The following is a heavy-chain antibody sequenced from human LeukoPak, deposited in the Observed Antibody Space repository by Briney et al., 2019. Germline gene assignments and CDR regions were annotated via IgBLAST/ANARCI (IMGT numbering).Heavy chain of an antibody. V-gene: IGHV3-33*06. D-gene: IGHD4-11*01. CDR2: IWSDGSNQ. CDR1: KFTFSHYG. Sequence: GGSLRLSCAASKFTFSHYGMHWARQAPGKGLQWVAVIWSDGSNQYYADSVKGRFTISRDNSNNMVYLQMNSLRADDTGVYYCAKDAQRGFGYSNYLEYWGQGALVTVSS. CDR3: AKDAQRGFGYSNYLEY. J-gene: IGHJ4*02.